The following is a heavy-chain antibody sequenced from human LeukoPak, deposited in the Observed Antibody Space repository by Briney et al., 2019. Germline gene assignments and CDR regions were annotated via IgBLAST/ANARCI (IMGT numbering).Heavy chain of an antibody. J-gene: IGHJ4*02. Sequence: PGGSLRLSCAASGFTFSSYGMHWVRQAPGKGLEWVAFIRYDGSNKYYADSVKGRFTISRDNSKNTLYLQMNSLRAEDTAVYYCAKDHAGYYDSSGPDYWGQGTLVTVSS. V-gene: IGHV3-30*02. CDR1: GFTFSSYG. CDR3: AKDHAGYYDSSGPDY. CDR2: IRYDGSNK. D-gene: IGHD3-22*01.